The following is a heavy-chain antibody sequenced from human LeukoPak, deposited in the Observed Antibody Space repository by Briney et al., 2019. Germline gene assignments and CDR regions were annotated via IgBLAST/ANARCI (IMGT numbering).Heavy chain of an antibody. J-gene: IGHJ6*02. CDR1: GYTFTSKF. D-gene: IGHD3-16*01. CDR3: ARGGEGSYGMDV. CDR2: INPNSGGT. Sequence: GASVKVSCKASGYTFTSKFTHWVRQAPGQGLEWMGWINPNSGGTNYAQKFQGRVTMTRDTSISTAYMELSRLRSDDTAVYYCARGGEGSYGMDVWGQGTTVTVS. V-gene: IGHV1-2*02.